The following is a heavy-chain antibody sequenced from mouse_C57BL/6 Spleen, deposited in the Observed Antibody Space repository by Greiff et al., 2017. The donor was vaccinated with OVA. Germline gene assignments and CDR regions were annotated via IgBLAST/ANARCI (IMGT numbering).Heavy chain of an antibody. CDR2: IYPGSGST. CDR1: GYTFTSYW. Sequence: QVQLQQSGAELVKPRASVKMSCKASGYTFTSYWITWVKQRPGQGLEWIGDIYPGSGSTNYNEKFKSKATLTVDTSSSTAYMQLSSLTSEDSAVYYCARPEGSSPAWFAYWGQGTLVTVSA. J-gene: IGHJ3*01. D-gene: IGHD1-1*01. V-gene: IGHV1-55*01. CDR3: ARPEGSSPAWFAY.